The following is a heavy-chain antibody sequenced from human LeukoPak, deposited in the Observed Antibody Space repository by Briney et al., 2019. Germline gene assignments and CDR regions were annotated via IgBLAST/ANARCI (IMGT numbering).Heavy chain of an antibody. V-gene: IGHV3-74*01. J-gene: IGHJ4*02. CDR2: INSDGSST. CDR3: AKDKGIAVAGTNFDY. D-gene: IGHD6-19*01. Sequence: GGSLRLSCAASGFTFSSYWMHWVRQAPGKGLVWVSRINSDGSSTSYADSVKGRFTISRDNAKNSLYLQMNSLRAEDTALYYCAKDKGIAVAGTNFDYWGQGTLVTVSS. CDR1: GFTFSSYW.